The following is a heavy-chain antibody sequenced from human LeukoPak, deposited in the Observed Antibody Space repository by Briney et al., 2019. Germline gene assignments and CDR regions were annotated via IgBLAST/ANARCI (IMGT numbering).Heavy chain of an antibody. CDR3: AKDQYGEAFDI. D-gene: IGHD4-17*01. J-gene: IGHJ3*02. CDR1: GLTFSSYA. Sequence: SGGSLRLSCAASGLTFSSYAMNWVRQAPGKGLEWVSGISGSGSATYYADSVKGRFTISRDNSKNTLYLQMNSLRAEDTAVYYCAKDQYGEAFDIWGPGTMVTVSS. CDR2: ISGSGSAT. V-gene: IGHV3-23*01.